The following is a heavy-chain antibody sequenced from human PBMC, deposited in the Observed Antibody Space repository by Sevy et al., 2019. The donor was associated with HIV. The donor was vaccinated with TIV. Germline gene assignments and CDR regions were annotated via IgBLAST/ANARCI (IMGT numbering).Heavy chain of an antibody. CDR3: ARGGGNGWYYFDY. J-gene: IGHJ4*02. CDR2: IIPILGPV. Sequence: ASVKVSCKASGGIFRSYGISWVRQAPGQGLEWMGGIIPILGPVNYSQKFQGRVTITADESTQTAYMELSSLRSEDTAVYYCARGGGNGWYYFDYWGQETLVTVSS. D-gene: IGHD6-19*01. CDR1: GGIFRSYG. V-gene: IGHV1-69*13.